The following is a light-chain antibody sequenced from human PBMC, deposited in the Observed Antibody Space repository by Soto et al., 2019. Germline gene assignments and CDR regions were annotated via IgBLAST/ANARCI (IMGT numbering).Light chain of an antibody. CDR1: SLNIGSHA. J-gene: IGLJ3*02. CDR2: NSY. CDR3: AAGDASLFGPV. V-gene: IGLV1-44*01. Sequence: QSVLTQPPSASGTPGQRVTIFCSGSSLNIGSHAVNWYQQLPGTAPKLLFYNSYQRPSGVPDRFSASKSGTSASLAISGLQSEDEADYYCAAGDASLFGPVFGGGTKLTVL.